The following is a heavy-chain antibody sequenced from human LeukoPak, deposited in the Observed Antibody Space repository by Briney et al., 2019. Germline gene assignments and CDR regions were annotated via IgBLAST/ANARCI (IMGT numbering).Heavy chain of an antibody. V-gene: IGHV3-66*01. Sequence: GGSLRLSCAASGFTFSSYEMNWVRQAPGKGLECVSVIYSSGSTDYADSVKGRFSFSRDNSKNTLYLQMNSLRVEDTAVYYCARGRSEGGNYLIDYWGQGTLVTVSS. CDR2: IYSSGST. CDR3: ARGRSEGGNYLIDY. J-gene: IGHJ4*02. CDR1: GFTFSSYE. D-gene: IGHD3-16*02.